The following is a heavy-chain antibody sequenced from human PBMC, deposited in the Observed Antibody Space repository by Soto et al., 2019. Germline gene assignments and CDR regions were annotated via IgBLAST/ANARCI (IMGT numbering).Heavy chain of an antibody. Sequence: ASVKVSCKASGYTFTGYAMHWVRQAPGQRLEWMGWINAGNGNTKYSQKYQGRVNNTRDTSAGAAYMELSSLSSEDTAVYYCARAVAVPADFDYWGQGTLVTVSS. CDR3: ARAVAVPADFDY. J-gene: IGHJ4*02. D-gene: IGHD6-19*01. CDR1: GYTFTGYA. CDR2: INAGNGNT. V-gene: IGHV1-3*01.